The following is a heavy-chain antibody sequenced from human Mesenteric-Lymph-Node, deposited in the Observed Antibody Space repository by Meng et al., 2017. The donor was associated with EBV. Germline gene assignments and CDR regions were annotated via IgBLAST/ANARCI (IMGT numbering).Heavy chain of an antibody. J-gene: IGHJ5*02. Sequence: VPLQQCGEGLLKPSETMSLTCGVYGGSLSGYYWNWIRQPPGKGLEWIGDINHGGSTSYNPSLKSRVTISVDTSKNEFSLKMTSVTAADMAVYYCARDRHFDPWGQGTLVTVSS. CDR2: INHGGST. CDR1: GGSLSGYY. V-gene: IGHV4-34*01. CDR3: ARDRHFDP.